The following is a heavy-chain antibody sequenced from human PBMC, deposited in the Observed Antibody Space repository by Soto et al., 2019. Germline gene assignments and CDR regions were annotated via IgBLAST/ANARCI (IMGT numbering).Heavy chain of an antibody. CDR3: AKRTVGWYFDL. J-gene: IGHJ2*01. CDR2: ISGSGGST. D-gene: IGHD4-17*01. V-gene: IGHV3-23*01. CDR1: GFTFSSYA. Sequence: EVQLLESGGGLVQPGGSLRLSCAASGFTFSSYAMNWVRQAPGKGLEWVSVISGSGGSTYYADAVKGRFTISRDNSKNTLYLQMTGLRAEDTAVYYCAKRTVGWYFDLWGRGTLVTVSS.